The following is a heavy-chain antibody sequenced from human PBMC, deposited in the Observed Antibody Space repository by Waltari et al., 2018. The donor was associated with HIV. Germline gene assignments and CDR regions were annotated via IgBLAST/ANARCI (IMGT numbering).Heavy chain of an antibody. CDR1: GGSISSSSYY. D-gene: IGHD4-17*01. Sequence: QLQLQESGPGLVKPSETLSLTCTVSGGSISSSSYYWGWIRQPPVKGREWIGRLYYSGSTYYTPSLNSRVTISVDTSKNQFSLTLSSVTAADTAVYYCARHTKTTVTTGTLIDYWGQGTLVTVSS. V-gene: IGHV4-39*01. CDR2: LYYSGST. J-gene: IGHJ4*02. CDR3: ARHTKTTVTTGTLIDY.